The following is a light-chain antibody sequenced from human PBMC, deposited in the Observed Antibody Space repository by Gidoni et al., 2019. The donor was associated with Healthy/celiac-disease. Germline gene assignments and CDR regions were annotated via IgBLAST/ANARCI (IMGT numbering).Light chain of an antibody. CDR1: QDIINY. CDR2: DAS. J-gene: IGKJ5*01. Sequence: DIQMTQSPSSLSASVGDRVTITCQASQDIINYLNWYQQKPGKAPKLLIYDASNLETGVPSRFSRSRSWTNFTFTISSLQPEDIATYYCQQYDNLPPAITFGQGTRLEIK. CDR3: QQYDNLPPAIT. V-gene: IGKV1-33*01.